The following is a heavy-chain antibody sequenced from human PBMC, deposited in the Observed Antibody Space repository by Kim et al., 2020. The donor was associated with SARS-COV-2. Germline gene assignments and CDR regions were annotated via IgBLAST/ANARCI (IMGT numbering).Heavy chain of an antibody. V-gene: IGHV4-39*01. CDR2: GST. D-gene: IGHD2-8*02. J-gene: IGHJ4*02. Sequence: GSTYYNPSLKSRVTISVDTSKNQFSLKLSSVTAADTAVYYCARHTDYFDYWGQGTLVTVSS. CDR3: ARHTDYFDY.